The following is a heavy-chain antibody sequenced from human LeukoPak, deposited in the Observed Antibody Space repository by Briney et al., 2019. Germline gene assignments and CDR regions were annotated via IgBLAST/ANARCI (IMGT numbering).Heavy chain of an antibody. J-gene: IGHJ4*02. D-gene: IGHD6-19*01. CDR2: IKQDGSEK. Sequence: GGSLRLSCAASGFTFSRYWMSWVRQAPGKGLEWVANIKQDGSEKYYEDSLKGRFTISRDNAKNSLYLQMNSLRAEDTAVYYCAREEGSSSGWYLFDYWGQGSLVTVSS. CDR3: AREEGSSSGWYLFDY. CDR1: GFTFSRYW. V-gene: IGHV3-7*01.